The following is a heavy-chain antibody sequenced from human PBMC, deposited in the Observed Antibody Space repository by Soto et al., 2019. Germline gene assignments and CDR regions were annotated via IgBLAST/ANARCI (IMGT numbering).Heavy chain of an antibody. CDR1: GFTFSSYG. CDR2: ISYDGSNK. J-gene: IGHJ4*02. V-gene: IGHV3-30*18. CDR3: AKVEVGSGWYASDY. D-gene: IGHD6-19*01. Sequence: QVQLVESGGGVVQPGRSLRLSCAASGFTFSSYGMHWVRQAPGKGLEWVAVISYDGSNKYYADSVKGRFTISRDNSKNTLYLQMNSLRAEDTAVYYCAKVEVGSGWYASDYWGQGTLVTVSS.